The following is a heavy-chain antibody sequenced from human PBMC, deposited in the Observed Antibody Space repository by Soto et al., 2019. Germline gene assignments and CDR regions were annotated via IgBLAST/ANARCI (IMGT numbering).Heavy chain of an antibody. CDR3: ARDDWGYYDV. J-gene: IGHJ4*02. V-gene: IGHV1-2*02. CDR2: INPNSGGT. CDR1: GYTFTGYY. D-gene: IGHD3-22*01. Sequence: QVQLVQSGAEVKKPGASVKVSCKASGYTFTGYYMHWVRQAPGQGLEWMGWINPNSGGTNYAQKFQGRVTITADESTSTAYMELSSLRSEDTAVYYCARDDWGYYDVWGQGTLVTVSS.